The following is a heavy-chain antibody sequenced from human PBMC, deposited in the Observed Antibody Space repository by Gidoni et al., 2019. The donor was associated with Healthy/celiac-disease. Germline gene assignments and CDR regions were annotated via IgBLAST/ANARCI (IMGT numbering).Heavy chain of an antibody. D-gene: IGHD4-17*01. V-gene: IGHV4-61*02. CDR2: IYTSGST. J-gene: IGHJ4*02. Sequence: QVQLQESGPGLVKPSQTLSLTCPVSGGSISSGSYYWSWIRQPAGKGLEWIGRIYTSGSTNYNPSLKSRVTISVDTSKNQFSLKLSSVTAADTAVYYCASDGGDYGGNPFDYWGQGTLVTVSS. CDR3: ASDGGDYGGNPFDY. CDR1: GGSISSGSYY.